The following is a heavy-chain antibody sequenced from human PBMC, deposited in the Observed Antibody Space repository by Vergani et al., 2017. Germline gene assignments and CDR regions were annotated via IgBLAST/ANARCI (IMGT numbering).Heavy chain of an antibody. CDR2: IHPSEGT. CDR1: DSSIMTNPY. Sequence: QVQLQESGPGLVKPSETLTLTCDVSDSSIMTNPYWGWFRQSPGKGLEWIGCIHPSEGTHNNSSLMSRVSILIVSSSKFSLSLTSVTAADTAIYSCARHRGSGGLFPSSYFDGIDVWGHGTTVTVSS. CDR3: ARHRGSGGLFPSSYFDGIDV. J-gene: IGHJ6*02. D-gene: IGHD3-10*01. V-gene: IGHV4-38-2*01.